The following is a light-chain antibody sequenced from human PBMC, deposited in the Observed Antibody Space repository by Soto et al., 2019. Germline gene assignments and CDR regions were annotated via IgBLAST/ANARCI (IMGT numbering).Light chain of an antibody. CDR3: QQSYNSPYT. Sequence: DIQMTQSPSSLSASVGDRVTITCRASPSISRYLNWYRQKPGKAPSLLIYGASNLQRGVPSRFTGSGSGTEFTLTISSLQPEDFAAFYCQQSYNSPYTFCQGTKLEIK. J-gene: IGKJ2*01. CDR2: GAS. CDR1: PSISRY. V-gene: IGKV1-39*01.